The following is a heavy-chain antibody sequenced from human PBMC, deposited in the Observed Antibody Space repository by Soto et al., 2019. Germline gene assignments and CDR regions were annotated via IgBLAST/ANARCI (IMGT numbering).Heavy chain of an antibody. CDR2: IYHSGST. CDR3: ARGGNSYGNFDY. V-gene: IGHV4-30-2*01. J-gene: IGHJ4*02. D-gene: IGHD5-18*01. Sequence: SETLSLTCAVSGGSISSGGYSWSWIRQPPGKGLEWIGYIYHSGSTYYNPSLKSRVTISVDRSKNQFSLKLSSVTAADTAVHYCARGGNSYGNFDYWGQGTLVTVSS. CDR1: GGSISSGGYS.